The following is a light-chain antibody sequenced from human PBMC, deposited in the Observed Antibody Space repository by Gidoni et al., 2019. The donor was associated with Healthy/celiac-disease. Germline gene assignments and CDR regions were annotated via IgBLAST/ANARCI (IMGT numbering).Light chain of an antibody. CDR1: SSNIGSNT. J-gene: IGLJ3*02. Sequence: QSVLTQPTSASGTPGQRVTISCSGSSSNIGSNTVNWYQPLPGTAPKLLIYSNNQRPSGVPDRFSGSKSGTSSSLAISGLQSEDEADFYCAAWDDSLNGWVFGGGTKLTVL. V-gene: IGLV1-44*01. CDR3: AAWDDSLNGWV. CDR2: SNN.